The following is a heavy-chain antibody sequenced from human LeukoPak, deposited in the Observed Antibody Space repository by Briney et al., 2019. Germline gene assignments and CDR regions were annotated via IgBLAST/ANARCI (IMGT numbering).Heavy chain of an antibody. V-gene: IGHV4-38-2*02. J-gene: IGHJ5*02. Sequence: KTSETLSLTCTVSGYSISSGYYWGWIRQPPGKGLEWIGSIYHSGSTYSNPSLKSRVTISVDTSKNQFSLKLSSVTAADTAVYYCARTHSDFWSGYPLRFDPWGQGTLVTVSS. CDR1: GYSISSGYY. CDR3: ARTHSDFWSGYPLRFDP. D-gene: IGHD3-3*01. CDR2: IYHSGST.